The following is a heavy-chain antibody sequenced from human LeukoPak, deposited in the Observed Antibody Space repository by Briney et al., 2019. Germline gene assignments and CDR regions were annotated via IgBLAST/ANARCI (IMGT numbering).Heavy chain of an antibody. Sequence: PSETLSLTCAVYGGSFSGYYWSWIRQPPGKGLEWIGYIYYSGSTNYNPSLKSRVTISVDTSKNQFSLKLSSVTAADTAVYYCARHIDSDWGWFDPWGQGTLVTVSS. CDR1: GGSFSGYY. CDR3: ARHIDSDWGWFDP. D-gene: IGHD2-21*02. CDR2: IYYSGST. J-gene: IGHJ5*02. V-gene: IGHV4-59*08.